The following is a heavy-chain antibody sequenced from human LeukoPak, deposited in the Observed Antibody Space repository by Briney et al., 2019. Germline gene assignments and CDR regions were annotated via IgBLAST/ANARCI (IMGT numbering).Heavy chain of an antibody. Sequence: RGESLKISCKGSGYSFTSYWISWVRQMPGKGLEWMGRIDPSDSYTNYSPSFQGHVTISADKSISTAYLQWSSLKASDTAMYYCARHRSGYCSGGSCPSLGFDPWGQGTLVTVSS. D-gene: IGHD2-15*01. CDR3: ARHRSGYCSGGSCPSLGFDP. CDR1: GYSFTSYW. V-gene: IGHV5-10-1*01. J-gene: IGHJ5*02. CDR2: IDPSDSYT.